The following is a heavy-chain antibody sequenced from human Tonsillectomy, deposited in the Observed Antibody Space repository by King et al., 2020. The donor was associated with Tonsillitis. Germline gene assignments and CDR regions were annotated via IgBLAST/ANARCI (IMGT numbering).Heavy chain of an antibody. V-gene: IGHV1-69*01. J-gene: IGHJ3*02. D-gene: IGHD2-2*01. Sequence: VQLVQSGAEVKKPGSSVKVSCKASGGTFSSYAISWVRQAPGQGLEWMGGIIPIFGTATYAQKFQGRITVTADESTSTAYMELSSLRSEDTAMYYCARVGGYCTSTHRYGAFDIWGQGTLVTVSS. CDR2: IIPIFGTA. CDR3: ARVGGYCTSTHRYGAFDI. CDR1: GGTFSSYA.